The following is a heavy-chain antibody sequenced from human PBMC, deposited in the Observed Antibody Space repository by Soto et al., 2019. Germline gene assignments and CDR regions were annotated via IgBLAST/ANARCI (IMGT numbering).Heavy chain of an antibody. CDR1: GFTFSSYW. CDR2: IKQDGSEK. J-gene: IGHJ6*02. Sequence: GGSLRLSCAASGFTFSSYWMSWVRQAPGKGLEWVANIKQDGSEKYYVDSVKGRFTISRDNAKNSLYLQMNSLRAEDTAVYYCARDRVAARRDYYYSYGMDVWGQGTTVTVSS. V-gene: IGHV3-7*01. D-gene: IGHD6-6*01. CDR3: ARDRVAARRDYYYSYGMDV.